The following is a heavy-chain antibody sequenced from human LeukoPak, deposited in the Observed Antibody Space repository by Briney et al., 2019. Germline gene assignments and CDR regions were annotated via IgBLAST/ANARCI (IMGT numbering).Heavy chain of an antibody. CDR3: ARAPVYDDSSGFDY. J-gene: IGHJ4*02. CDR1: GFTFSSYA. V-gene: IGHV3-64*01. D-gene: IGHD3-22*01. CDR2: ISSNGGST. Sequence: GGSLRLSCVASGFTFSSYAMHWVRQAPGKGLEYVSAISSNGGSTYYANSVKGRFTISRDNSKNTLYLQMGSLRAEDMAVYYCARAPVYDDSSGFDYWGQGTLVTVSS.